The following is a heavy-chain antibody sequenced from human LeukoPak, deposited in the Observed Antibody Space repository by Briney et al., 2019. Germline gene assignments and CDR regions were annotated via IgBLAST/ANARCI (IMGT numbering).Heavy chain of an antibody. J-gene: IGHJ6*03. CDR3: ARERDYSNYVVYYYYMDV. CDR2: ISSSSSYI. D-gene: IGHD4-11*01. Sequence: TGGSLRLSCAASGFTFSSYSMNWVRQAPGKGLEWVSSISSSSSYIYYADSVKGRFTISRDNAKNSLYLQMNSLRAEDTAVYYCARERDYSNYVVYYYYMDVWGKGTTVTVSS. CDR1: GFTFSSYS. V-gene: IGHV3-21*01.